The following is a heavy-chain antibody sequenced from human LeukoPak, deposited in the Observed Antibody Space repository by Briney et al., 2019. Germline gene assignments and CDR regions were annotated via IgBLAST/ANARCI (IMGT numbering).Heavy chain of an antibody. J-gene: IGHJ4*02. Sequence: GGSLRLSCAASGFTFSSYAMSWVRQAPGKGLEWVSAISGSGGSTYYADSVKGRFTISRDNSKNTLYLQMNSPRAEDTAVYYCAKSLRVLRFLEWLLYFDYWGQGTLVTVSS. CDR3: AKSLRVLRFLEWLLYFDY. CDR2: ISGSGGST. V-gene: IGHV3-23*01. CDR1: GFTFSSYA. D-gene: IGHD3-3*01.